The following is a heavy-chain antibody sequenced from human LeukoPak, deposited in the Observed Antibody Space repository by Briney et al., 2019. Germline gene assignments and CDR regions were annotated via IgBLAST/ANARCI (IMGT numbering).Heavy chain of an antibody. D-gene: IGHD2-2*01. CDR2: INPNSGGT. CDR3: ARVRSDCSSTSCYVDYFDY. Sequence: EASVKVSCKASGYTFTGYYMHWVRQAPGQGLEWTGWINPNSGGTNYAQKFQGRVTMTRDTSISTAYMELSRLRSDDTAVYYCARVRSDCSSTSCYVDYFDYWGQGTLVTVSS. V-gene: IGHV1-2*02. J-gene: IGHJ4*02. CDR1: GYTFTGYY.